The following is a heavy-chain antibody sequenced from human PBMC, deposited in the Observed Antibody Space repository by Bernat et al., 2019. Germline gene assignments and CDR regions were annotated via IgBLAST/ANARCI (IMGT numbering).Heavy chain of an antibody. J-gene: IGHJ4*02. CDR2: IWYDGSNK. CDR1: GFTFSSYG. D-gene: IGHD6-6*01. Sequence: QVQLVESGGGVVQPGRSLRLSCAASGFTFSSYGMHWVRQAPGKGLEWVAVIWYDGSNKYDADSVKGRFTISRDNSKNTLYLKMNSLRAEDTAVYYCARDSSEYSSSKRAPLNYWGQGTLVTVSS. V-gene: IGHV3-33*01. CDR3: ARDSSEYSSSKRAPLNY.